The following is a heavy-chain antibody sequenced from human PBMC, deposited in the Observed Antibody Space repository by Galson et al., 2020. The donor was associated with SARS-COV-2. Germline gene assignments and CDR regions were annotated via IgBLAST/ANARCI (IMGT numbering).Heavy chain of an antibody. CDR2: IYYSGST. D-gene: IGHD3-22*01. CDR1: GGSISSGGYY. Sequence: PSETLSLTCTVSGGSISSGGYYWSWIRQHPGKGLEWIGYIYYSGSTYYNPSLKSRVTISVDTSKNQFSLKLSSVTAADTAVYYCATNSPTYYYDSSGYYCFQHWGQGTLVTVSS. V-gene: IGHV4-31*03. J-gene: IGHJ1*01. CDR3: ATNSPTYYYDSSGYYCFQH.